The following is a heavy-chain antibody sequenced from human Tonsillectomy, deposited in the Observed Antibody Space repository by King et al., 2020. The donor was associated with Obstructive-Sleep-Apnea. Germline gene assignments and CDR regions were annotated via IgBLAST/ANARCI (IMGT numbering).Heavy chain of an antibody. CDR1: GYTFTNYD. D-gene: IGHD3-22*01. V-gene: IGHV1-8*01. CDR3: TRRRVYDGRHNYYPHDAFDL. J-gene: IGHJ3*01. CDR2: MNWDTGNT. Sequence: HVQLVQSGAEVKKPGASVKVSCKASGYTFTNYDINWVRQASGPGLGWMGWMNWDTGNTGYSQEVQGRLTMTRDTSISTAYLELSTLTSEDTAVFFCTRRRVYDGRHNYYPHDAFDLWGQGTMVSVSS.